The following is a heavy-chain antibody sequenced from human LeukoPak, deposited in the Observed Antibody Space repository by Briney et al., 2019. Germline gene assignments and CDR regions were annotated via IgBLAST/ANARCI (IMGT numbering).Heavy chain of an antibody. D-gene: IGHD3-22*01. CDR3: AKRQGGYGFDY. J-gene: IGHJ4*02. V-gene: IGHV3-23*01. CDR2: ISGSGDTT. Sequence: PGGSLRLSCAASGFTFSNYAMSWVRQAPGKGLEWVSGISGSGDTTYQADSVKGRSTISGDNSKNTLYLQMNSLRAEDTAVYYCAKRQGGYGFDYWGQGILVTVSS. CDR1: GFTFSNYA.